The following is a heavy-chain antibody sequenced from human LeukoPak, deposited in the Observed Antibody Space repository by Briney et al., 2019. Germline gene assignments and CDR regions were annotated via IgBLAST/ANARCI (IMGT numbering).Heavy chain of an antibody. J-gene: IGHJ3*02. D-gene: IGHD3-22*01. CDR3: AREWVGGYSSMGHDAFDI. Sequence: SETLSLTCTVSGYSISSGYYWGWIRQPPGKGLEWIGSIYYSGSTYYNPSLKSRVTISVDTSKNQFSLKLSSVTAADTAVYYCAREWVGGYSSMGHDAFDIWGQGTMVTVSS. CDR1: GYSISSGYY. CDR2: IYYSGST. V-gene: IGHV4-38-2*02.